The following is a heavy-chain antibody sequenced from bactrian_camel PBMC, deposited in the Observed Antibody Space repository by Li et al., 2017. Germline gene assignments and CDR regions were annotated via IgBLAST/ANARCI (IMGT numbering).Heavy chain of an antibody. CDR2: INSRTDDST. Sequence: VQLVESGGGLVQPGGSLRLSCAASGFTFSSCAMGWVRQAPGKGLEWVSGINSRTDDSTVYSESVKGRFTISIDNAKSTLYLQMNNLRADDTAMYYCVTAGTERICEYWGQGTQVTVS. CDR1: GFTFSSCA. J-gene: IGHJ4*01. V-gene: IGHV3S42*01. CDR3: VTAGTERICEY.